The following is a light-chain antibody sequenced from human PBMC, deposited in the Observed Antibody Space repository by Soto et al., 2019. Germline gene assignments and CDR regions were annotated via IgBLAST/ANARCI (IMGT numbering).Light chain of an antibody. J-gene: IGKJ2*01. CDR3: QQLHSYPYT. CDR1: QGISTY. CDR2: AAS. V-gene: IGKV1-9*01. Sequence: IQLTQSPSSLSASVGDRVTLTCRARQGISTYLAWYQQQPGKAPKLLIYAASTLQSGVPSRFSGSGSGTDFSLTISSLQPEDFATYYCQQLHSYPYTFGXGT.